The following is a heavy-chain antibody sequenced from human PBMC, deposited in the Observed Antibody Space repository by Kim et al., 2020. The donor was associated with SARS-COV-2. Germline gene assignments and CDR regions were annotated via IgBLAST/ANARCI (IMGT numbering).Heavy chain of an antibody. V-gene: IGHV5-51*01. Sequence: DTRYSPSFQGQVTISADKSISTAYLQWSSLKASDTAMYYCASGGWAAAGLNWGQGTLVTVSS. D-gene: IGHD6-13*01. J-gene: IGHJ4*02. CDR3: ASGGWAAAGLN. CDR2: DT.